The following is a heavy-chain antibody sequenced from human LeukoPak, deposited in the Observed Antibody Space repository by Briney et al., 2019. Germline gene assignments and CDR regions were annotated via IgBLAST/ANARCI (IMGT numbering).Heavy chain of an antibody. CDR2: IYYSGST. CDR1: GGSISSTY. J-gene: IGHJ4*02. V-gene: IGHV4-39*01. CDR3: AIHMTSSDRYYDFWSGYSAPDY. D-gene: IGHD3-3*01. Sequence: SETLSLTCTVSGGSISSTYWGWIRHPPGKGLEWIGSIYYSGSTYYNPSLKSRVTISVDTSKNQFSLKLSSVTAADTAVYYCAIHMTSSDRYYDFWSGYSAPDYWGQGTLVTVSS.